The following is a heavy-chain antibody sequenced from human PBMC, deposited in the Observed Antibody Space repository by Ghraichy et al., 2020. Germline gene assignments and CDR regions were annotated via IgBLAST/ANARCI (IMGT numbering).Heavy chain of an antibody. V-gene: IGHV3-7*03. CDR1: GFTFSSYW. CDR3: ARDKGGNWNDGDY. D-gene: IGHD1-20*01. J-gene: IGHJ4*02. Sequence: LSLTCAASGFTFSSYWMSWVRQAPGKGLEWVANIKQDGSEKYYVDSVKGRFTISRDNAKNLLYLQMNSLRAEDTAVYYCARDKGGNWNDGDYWGQGTLVTVSS. CDR2: IKQDGSEK.